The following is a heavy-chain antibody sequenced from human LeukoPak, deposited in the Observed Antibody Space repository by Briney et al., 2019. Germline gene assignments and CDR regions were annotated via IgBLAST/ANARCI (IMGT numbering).Heavy chain of an antibody. J-gene: IGHJ4*02. CDR3: ARDKGGRYYPPDY. CDR2: INPNNGDT. Sequence: GSVKVSCKTSGYTFSGYYIHWVRQAPGQGLEWMGWINPNNGDTVYEQKFQGRVTVTRDTSITTAYMELNRLKSDDTAVYYCARDKGGRYYPPDYWGQGTPVTVSS. CDR1: GYTFSGYY. V-gene: IGHV1-2*02. D-gene: IGHD1-26*01.